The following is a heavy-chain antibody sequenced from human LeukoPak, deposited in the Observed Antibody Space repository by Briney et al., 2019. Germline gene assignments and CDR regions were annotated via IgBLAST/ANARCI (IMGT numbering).Heavy chain of an antibody. Sequence: SETLSLTCTVSGGSISSSNYYWSWIRQPAGKGLEWIGRIYTSESTNYNPSLKSRVTISVGTSRNQFSLKLSSVTAADTAVYYCARGLWFGDENPPYFDYWGQGILVTVSS. J-gene: IGHJ4*02. CDR2: IYTSEST. V-gene: IGHV4-61*02. CDR1: GGSISSSNYY. CDR3: ARGLWFGDENPPYFDY. D-gene: IGHD3-10*01.